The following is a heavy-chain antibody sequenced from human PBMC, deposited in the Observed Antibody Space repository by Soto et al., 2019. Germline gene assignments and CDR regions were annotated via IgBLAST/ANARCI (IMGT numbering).Heavy chain of an antibody. D-gene: IGHD3-9*01. CDR1: GFSLSTSGVG. V-gene: IGHV2-5*02. J-gene: IGHJ4*02. CDR2: IYWDDDK. Sequence: QITLKESGPTLVKPTQTLTLTCTSSGFSLSTSGVGVGWIRQPPGKALEWLALIYWDDDKRYSPSLKSRLTLPQNTSKNRVVLTMTIMDPVDTATYYCAHSGAYYDILPGWGQGAQVTVSS. CDR3: AHSGAYYDILPG.